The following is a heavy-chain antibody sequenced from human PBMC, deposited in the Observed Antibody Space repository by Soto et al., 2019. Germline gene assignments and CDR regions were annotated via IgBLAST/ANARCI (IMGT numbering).Heavy chain of an antibody. J-gene: IGHJ6*02. CDR3: ARRGNWEATRFPHYYYGMDV. CDR1: GYSFTSYW. Sequence: EVQLVQSGAEVKKPGESLRISCKGSGYSFTSYWISWVRQMPGKGLEWLGRIDPSDSYTNYSPSFQGHVTISADKSISTAYLQWSSLKASDTAMYYCARRGNWEATRFPHYYYGMDVWGQGTTVTVSS. V-gene: IGHV5-10-1*03. CDR2: IDPSDSYT. D-gene: IGHD5-12*01.